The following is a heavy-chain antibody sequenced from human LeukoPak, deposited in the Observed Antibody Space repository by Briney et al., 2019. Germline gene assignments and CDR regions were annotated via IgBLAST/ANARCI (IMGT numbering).Heavy chain of an antibody. D-gene: IGHD6-19*01. CDR2: INAGNGNT. J-gene: IGHJ5*02. V-gene: IGHV1-3*03. CDR3: ARDGYSSGWYGNNWFDP. Sequence: ASVKVSCKASGYTFTGYYMHWVRQAPGQGLEWMGWINAGNGNTKYSQEFQGRVTITRDTSASTAYMELSSLRSEDMAVYYCARDGYSSGWYGNNWFDPWGQGTLVTVSS. CDR1: GYTFTGYY.